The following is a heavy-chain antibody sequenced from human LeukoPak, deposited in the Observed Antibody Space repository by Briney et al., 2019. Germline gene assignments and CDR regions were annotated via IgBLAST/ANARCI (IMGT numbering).Heavy chain of an antibody. V-gene: IGHV1-2*02. CDR1: GYTFTGYY. Sequence: ASVKVSCKASGYTFTGYYMHWVRQAPGQGLEWMGWINPNSGGTNYAQKFQGRVTMTRDTSISTAYMELSRLRSDDTAAYYCARDHGDYEVNWFDPWGQGTLVTVSS. CDR3: ARDHGDYEVNWFDP. D-gene: IGHD4-17*01. CDR2: INPNSGGT. J-gene: IGHJ5*02.